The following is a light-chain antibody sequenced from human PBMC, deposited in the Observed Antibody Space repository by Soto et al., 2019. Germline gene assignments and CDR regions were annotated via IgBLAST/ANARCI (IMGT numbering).Light chain of an antibody. CDR3: QQRSNWPLT. Sequence: EIVLTQSPATLSLSPGERATLSCRASQSVSSYLAWYQQKPGQAPRLLLYDPSNRATGIPARFSGSGSGTDFTLIISSLEPEDFAAYYCQQRSNWPLTFGGGTKVEIK. CDR2: DPS. CDR1: QSVSSY. J-gene: IGKJ4*01. V-gene: IGKV3-11*01.